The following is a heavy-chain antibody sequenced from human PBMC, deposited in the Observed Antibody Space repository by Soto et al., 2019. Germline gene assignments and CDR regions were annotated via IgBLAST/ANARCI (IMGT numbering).Heavy chain of an antibody. J-gene: IGHJ4*02. Sequence: SETLSLTCSVSNGSISGFYWTWIRQPPGKILEWIGYIHYSGRTDYNPSLTSRATVSVDTSKNQFSLNLKSITAADTAVYYCVRVGVGIGNHFDSWGRGTPVTVSS. CDR3: VRVGVGIGNHFDS. CDR1: NGSISGFY. V-gene: IGHV4-59*12. D-gene: IGHD1-26*01. CDR2: IHYSGRT.